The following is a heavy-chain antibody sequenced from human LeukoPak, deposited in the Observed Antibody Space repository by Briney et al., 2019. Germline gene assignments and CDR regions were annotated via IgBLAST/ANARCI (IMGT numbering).Heavy chain of an antibody. CDR1: GGSINSYY. Sequence: PSETLSLTYTVSGGSINSYYWSWIRQPPGKGLEWIGSIYYSGSTNYNPSLKSRVTISVDTSKNQFSLKLSSVTAADTAVYYCARDRFIFVPGYSSSSTGYYYGMDVWGQGTTVTVSS. CDR3: ARDRFIFVPGYSSSSTGYYYGMDV. D-gene: IGHD6-13*01. J-gene: IGHJ6*02. CDR2: IYYSGST. V-gene: IGHV4-59*01.